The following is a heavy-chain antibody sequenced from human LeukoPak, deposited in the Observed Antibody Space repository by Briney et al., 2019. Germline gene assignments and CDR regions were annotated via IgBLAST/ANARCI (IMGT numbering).Heavy chain of an antibody. J-gene: IGHJ6*02. CDR3: VSQLHKCYYYYGMDV. D-gene: IGHD3-10*01. V-gene: IGHV4-39*01. CDR2: IYYSGST. CDR1: GGSISSSNYY. Sequence: SETLSLTCTVSGGSISSSNYYWGWIRQPPGKGLEWIGSIYYSGSTYYNPSLKSRVTISVDTSKNQFSLKLSSVTAADTAVYYCVSQLHKCYYYYGMDVWGQGTTVTVSS.